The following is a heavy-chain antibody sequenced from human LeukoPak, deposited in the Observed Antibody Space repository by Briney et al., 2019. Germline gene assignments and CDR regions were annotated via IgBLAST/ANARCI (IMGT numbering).Heavy chain of an antibody. Sequence: GGSLRLSCAASGFTFSSYAMNWVRQAPGKGLGWVSSISGSGGSTYYADSVKGRFTISRDNSKNTLDLQMNSLRAEDTAVYYCAKDSGGGSCFYFDNWGLGTLVTVSS. V-gene: IGHV3-23*01. CDR3: AKDSGGGSCFYFDN. CDR2: ISGSGGST. J-gene: IGHJ4*02. D-gene: IGHD2-15*01. CDR1: GFTFSSYA.